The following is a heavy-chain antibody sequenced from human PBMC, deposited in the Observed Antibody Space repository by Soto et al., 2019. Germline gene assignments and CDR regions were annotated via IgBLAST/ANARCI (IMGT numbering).Heavy chain of an antibody. CDR3: ARDFQGRGWPYDAFDI. CDR2: IIPILGIA. D-gene: IGHD6-19*01. CDR1: GGTFSSYT. V-gene: IGHV1-69*08. J-gene: IGHJ3*02. Sequence: QVQLVQSGAEVKKPGSSVKVSCKASGGTFSSYTISWVRQAPGQGLEWMGRIIPILGIANYAQKFQGRVTITADKSTSTADMELSSLRFVDKAVYYCARDFQGRGWPYDAFDIWGQGTMVTVSS.